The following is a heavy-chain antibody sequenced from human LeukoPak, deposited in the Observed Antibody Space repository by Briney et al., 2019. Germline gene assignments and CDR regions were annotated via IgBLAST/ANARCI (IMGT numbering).Heavy chain of an antibody. D-gene: IGHD1-26*01. V-gene: IGHV3-23*01. CDR3: AKDSGRGRYTYDC. Sequence: GGSLRLSCAASGFMFAVYAMSCVRPAPGGGRGWVATIRASGDSTYLSDSVKGRFTISRDNSRKTLFLQLNRLRAEDTAVYYCAKDSGRGRYTYDCWGQGTLVTLSS. CDR1: GFMFAVYA. CDR2: IRASGDST. J-gene: IGHJ4*02.